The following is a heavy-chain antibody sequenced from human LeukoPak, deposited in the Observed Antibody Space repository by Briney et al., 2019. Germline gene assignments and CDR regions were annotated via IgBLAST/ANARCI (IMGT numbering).Heavy chain of an antibody. V-gene: IGHV3-33*07. D-gene: IGHD3-10*01. J-gene: IGHJ4*02. CDR3: ARDKSGSGPDY. CDR2: IWYDGSNK. Sequence: GSLGLSCAASGFTFNRHCMDLVRQGPGKGVEGVAVIWYDGSNKYYADSVKGRFTISRDNSKNTLYLQMNSLRAEDTAVYYCARDKSGSGPDYWGQGTLVTVSS. CDR1: GFTFNRHC.